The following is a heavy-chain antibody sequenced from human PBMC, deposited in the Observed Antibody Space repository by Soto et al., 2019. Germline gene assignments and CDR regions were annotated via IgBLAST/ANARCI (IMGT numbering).Heavy chain of an antibody. V-gene: IGHV3-30-3*01. J-gene: IGHJ4*02. CDR3: ARPNDY. CDR1: GFTFSSYS. CDR2: ISYDGSNK. Sequence: QVQLVESGGGVVQPGRSLRLSCAASGFTFSSYSMHGVRQAPGKGLEWVATISYDGSNKYYADSVKGRFTISRDNSKNTLYLQMNSLRAEDTAVYYCARPNDYWGQGTLVTVSS.